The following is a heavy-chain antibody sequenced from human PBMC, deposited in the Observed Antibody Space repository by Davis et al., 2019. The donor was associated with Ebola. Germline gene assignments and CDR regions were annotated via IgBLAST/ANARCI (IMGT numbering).Heavy chain of an antibody. CDR3: AKDLDERSGYDSVYFDY. D-gene: IGHD5-12*01. CDR2: ISNSGAGT. Sequence: GESLKISCAASGFTFSSYWMSWVRQAPGKGLEWVSAISNSGAGTYYADSVKGRFTISRDNSKNTLYLQMNSLRAEDTAVYYCAKDLDERSGYDSVYFDYWGQGTLVTVSS. J-gene: IGHJ4*02. CDR1: GFTFSSYW. V-gene: IGHV3-23*01.